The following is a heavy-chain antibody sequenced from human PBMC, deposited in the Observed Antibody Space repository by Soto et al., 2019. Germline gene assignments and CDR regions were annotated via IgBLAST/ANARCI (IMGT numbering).Heavy chain of an antibody. CDR3: ARGQRGVDYGDYVGYFDY. J-gene: IGHJ4*02. CDR2: IWYNGRNK. D-gene: IGHD4-17*01. CDR1: GFTFSDFG. V-gene: IGHV3-33*01. Sequence: QEQLVESGGGVVQPGGSLRLSCAASGFTFSDFGMHWVRQAPGKGLEWVAVIWYNGRNKYYADSVKGRVTISRENSKNTLNLQMNSLRDEDTAVYYCARGQRGVDYGDYVGYFDYWGQGTLVTVSS.